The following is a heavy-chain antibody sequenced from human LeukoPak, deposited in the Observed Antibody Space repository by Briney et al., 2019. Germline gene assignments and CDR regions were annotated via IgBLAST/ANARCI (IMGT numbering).Heavy chain of an antibody. CDR3: ARFRGDYDDY. Sequence: SETLSLTCTVSGGSISSYYWSWIRQPPGKGLGWIGYIYYSGSTNYNPSLKSRVTISVDTSKNQFSLKLSSVTAADTAVYYCARFRGDYDDYWGQGTLVTVSS. J-gene: IGHJ4*02. V-gene: IGHV4-59*01. D-gene: IGHD4-17*01. CDR2: IYYSGST. CDR1: GGSISSYY.